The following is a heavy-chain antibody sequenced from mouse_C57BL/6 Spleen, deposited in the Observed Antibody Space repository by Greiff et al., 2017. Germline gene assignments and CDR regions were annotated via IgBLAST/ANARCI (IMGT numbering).Heavy chain of an antibody. J-gene: IGHJ4*01. CDR2: IYPGSGST. Sequence: QVQLLQPGAELVKPGASVKMSCKASGYTFTSYWITWVKQRPGQGLEWIGDIYPGSGSTNYNEKFKSKATLTVDTSSSTAYMQLSSLTSEDSAVYYCARGYGSSFYYAMDYWGQGTSVTVSS. CDR3: ARGYGSSFYYAMDY. D-gene: IGHD1-1*01. V-gene: IGHV1-55*01. CDR1: GYTFTSYW.